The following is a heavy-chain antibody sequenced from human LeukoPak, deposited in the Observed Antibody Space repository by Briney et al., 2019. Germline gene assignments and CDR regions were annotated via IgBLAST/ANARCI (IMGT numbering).Heavy chain of an antibody. D-gene: IGHD3-22*01. V-gene: IGHV1-69*04. CDR3: AREYYYDSSGYIDY. Sequence: LVKVSCKASGGTFSSYAISWVRQAPGQGLEWMGRIIPIFGIANYAQKFQGRVTITADKSTSTAYMELSSLRSEDTAVYYCAREYYYDSSGYIDYWGQGTLVTVSS. CDR2: IIPIFGIA. CDR1: GGTFSSYA. J-gene: IGHJ4*02.